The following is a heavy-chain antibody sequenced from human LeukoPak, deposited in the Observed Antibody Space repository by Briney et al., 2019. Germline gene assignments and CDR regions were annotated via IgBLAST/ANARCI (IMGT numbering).Heavy chain of an antibody. Sequence: ASVKVSCKASGYTFTGYYMHWVRQAPGQGLEWMGWISPNSGGTNYAQKFQGRVTMTRDTSISTAYMELSRLRSDDTAVYYCARSFYYYDSSGYYGGDYWGQGTLVTVSS. CDR1: GYTFTGYY. CDR2: ISPNSGGT. J-gene: IGHJ4*02. D-gene: IGHD3-22*01. V-gene: IGHV1-2*02. CDR3: ARSFYYYDSSGYYGGDY.